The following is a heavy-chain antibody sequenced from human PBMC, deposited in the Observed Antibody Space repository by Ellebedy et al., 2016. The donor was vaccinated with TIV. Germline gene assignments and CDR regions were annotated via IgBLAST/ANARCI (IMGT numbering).Heavy chain of an antibody. D-gene: IGHD3-10*01. CDR3: ARENPPGSLDC. Sequence: GGSLRLSXAASGFAFSSSSMHWVRQAPGKGLESVSAINTNGGSTYYANSVRGRFIVSRDNSKNTLYLQMGSLRTEDMAVYYCARENPPGSLDCWGQGTLVTVSS. V-gene: IGHV3-64*01. CDR1: GFAFSSSS. J-gene: IGHJ4*02. CDR2: INTNGGST.